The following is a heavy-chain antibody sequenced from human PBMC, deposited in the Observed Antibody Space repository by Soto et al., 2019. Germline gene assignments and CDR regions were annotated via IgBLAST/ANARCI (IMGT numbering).Heavy chain of an antibody. CDR2: ISWNSGSI. CDR3: AKDRVGIVVVPAAMDV. CDR1: GFTFDDYG. V-gene: IGHV3-9*01. J-gene: IGHJ6*02. Sequence: EVQLVESGGGLVQPGRSLRLSCAASGFTFDDYGMYWVRQAPGKGLEWVSGISWNSGSIGYEDSVKGRFTISRDNAKNSLYLQMNSLRAEDTAVYYGAKDRVGIVVVPAAMDVWGQGTTVTVSS. D-gene: IGHD2-2*03.